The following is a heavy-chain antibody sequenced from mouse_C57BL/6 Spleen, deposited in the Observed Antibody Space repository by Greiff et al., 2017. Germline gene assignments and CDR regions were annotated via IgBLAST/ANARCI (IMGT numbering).Heavy chain of an antibody. Sequence: QVQLQQSGAELARPGASVKMSCKASGYTFTSYTMHWVKQRPGQGLEWIGYINPSSGYTKYNQKFKDKATLTADKSSSTAYMQLSILTSEDAAVYYCARKDHFDYWGQGTTRTVSS. CDR3: ARKDHFDY. CDR1: GYTFTSYT. V-gene: IGHV1-4*01. CDR2: INPSSGYT. J-gene: IGHJ2*01.